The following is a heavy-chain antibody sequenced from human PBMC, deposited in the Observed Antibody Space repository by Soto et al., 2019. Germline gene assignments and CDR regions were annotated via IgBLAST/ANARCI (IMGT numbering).Heavy chain of an antibody. CDR1: GFTFSSYA. V-gene: IGHV3-30-3*01. Sequence: QVQLVESGGGVVQPGRSLRLSCAASGFTFSSYAMHWVRQAPGKGLEWVAVISYDGSNKYYADSVKGRFTISRDNSKHTLYLQMNSLRAEDTAVYYCARDAGSSAGVYWGQGTLVTVSS. CDR2: ISYDGSNK. D-gene: IGHD6-13*01. J-gene: IGHJ4*02. CDR3: ARDAGSSAGVY.